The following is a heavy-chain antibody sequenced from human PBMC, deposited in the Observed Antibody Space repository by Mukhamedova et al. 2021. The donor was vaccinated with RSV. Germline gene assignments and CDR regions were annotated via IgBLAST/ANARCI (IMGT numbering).Heavy chain of an antibody. Sequence: VRQAPGKGLEWVSSISTSSSYIYYADSVKGRFTISRDNAKNSLYLQMNSLRAEDTAVYYCATETPTIGDYGEWNWGQGTLVTVSS. CDR3: ATETPTIGDYGEWN. V-gene: IGHV3-21*01. CDR2: ISTSSSYI. J-gene: IGHJ4*02. D-gene: IGHD4-17*01.